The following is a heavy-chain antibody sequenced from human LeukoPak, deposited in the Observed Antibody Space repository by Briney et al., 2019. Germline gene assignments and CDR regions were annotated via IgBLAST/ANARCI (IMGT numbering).Heavy chain of an antibody. J-gene: IGHJ4*02. CDR1: GFTFSNYA. D-gene: IGHD1-26*01. CDR3: AREGGSHRPVDY. Sequence: GGSLRLSCAASGFTFSNYAMHWVRQAPGKGLEYVSAISSNGGGTYYANSVKGRFTISRDNSKNTLYLQMGSLRAEDMAVYYCAREGGSHRPVDYWGQGTLVTVSS. CDR2: ISSNGGGT. V-gene: IGHV3-64*01.